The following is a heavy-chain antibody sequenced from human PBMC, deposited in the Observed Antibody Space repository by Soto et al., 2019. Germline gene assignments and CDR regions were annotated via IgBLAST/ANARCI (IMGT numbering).Heavy chain of an antibody. V-gene: IGHV3-30*18. J-gene: IGHJ6*02. CDR1: GFTFSSYG. Sequence: GGSLRLSCAASGFTFSSYGMHWVRQAPGKGLEWVAVISYDGSNKYYADSVKGRFTISRDNSKNTLYLQMNSLRAEETAVYYCAKDLFKWDDVGATLRYYYGMDVWGQGTTVTVSS. D-gene: IGHD1-26*01. CDR3: AKDLFKWDDVGATLRYYYGMDV. CDR2: ISYDGSNK.